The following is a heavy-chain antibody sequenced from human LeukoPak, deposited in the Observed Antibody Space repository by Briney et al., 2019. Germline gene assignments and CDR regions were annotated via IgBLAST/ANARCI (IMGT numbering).Heavy chain of an antibody. D-gene: IGHD6-13*01. CDR3: AGLSIAAAGYPVYYYYGMDV. CDR2: IYHSGST. V-gene: IGHV4-4*02. J-gene: IGHJ6*02. CDR1: GGSISSSNW. Sequence: SGTLSLTCAVSGGSISSSNWWSWVRQPPGKGLERIGEIYHSGSTNYNPSLKSRVTVSVDKSKNQFSLKLSSVTAADTAVYYCAGLSIAAAGYPVYYYYGMDVWGQGTTVTVSS.